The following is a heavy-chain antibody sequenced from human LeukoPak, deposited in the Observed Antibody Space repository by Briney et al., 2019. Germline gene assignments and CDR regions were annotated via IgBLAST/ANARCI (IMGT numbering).Heavy chain of an antibody. Sequence: GASVKVSCKASGYTFTSYGISWVRQAPGQGLEWMGWISAYNGNTNYAQKLQGRVTMTTDTSTSTAYMELRSLRSDDTAVYYCATVSPNSGSYFRSPPGLYYFDYWGQGTLVTVSS. CDR1: GYTFTSYG. D-gene: IGHD1-26*01. CDR2: ISAYNGNT. V-gene: IGHV1-18*01. CDR3: ATVSPNSGSYFRSPPGLYYFDY. J-gene: IGHJ4*02.